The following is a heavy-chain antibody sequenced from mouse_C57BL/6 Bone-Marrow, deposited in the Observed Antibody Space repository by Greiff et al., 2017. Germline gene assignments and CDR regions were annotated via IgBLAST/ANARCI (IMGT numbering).Heavy chain of an antibody. D-gene: IGHD2-5*01. J-gene: IGHJ3*01. CDR1: GYAFSSYW. CDR2: IYPGDGDT. Sequence: VQGVESGAELVKPGASVKISCKASGYAFSSYWMNWVKQRPGKGLEWIGQIYPGDGDTNYNGKFKGKSTLTSDKSSSTDYMQLSSLTSEESAVYFCANHYSSSGFAYWGQGTLVTVSA. CDR3: ANHYSSSGFAY. V-gene: IGHV1-80*01.